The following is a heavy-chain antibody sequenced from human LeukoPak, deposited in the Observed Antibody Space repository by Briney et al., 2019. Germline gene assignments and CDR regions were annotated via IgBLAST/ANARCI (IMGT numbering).Heavy chain of an antibody. CDR1: GFTFSSYA. J-gene: IGHJ4*02. V-gene: IGHV3-30-3*01. Sequence: PGRSLRLSCAASGFTFSSYAMHWVRQAPGKGLEWVAVISYDGSNKYYADSVKGRFTISRDNSKNTLYLQMNSLRAEDTAVYYCASATGATVTPFDYWGQGTLVTVSS. CDR2: ISYDGSNK. D-gene: IGHD4-11*01. CDR3: ASATGATVTPFDY.